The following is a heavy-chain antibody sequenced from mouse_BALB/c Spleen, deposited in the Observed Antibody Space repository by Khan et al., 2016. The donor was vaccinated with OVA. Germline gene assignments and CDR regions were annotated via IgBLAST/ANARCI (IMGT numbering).Heavy chain of an antibody. CDR2: INPSTGYT. J-gene: IGHJ2*01. V-gene: IGHV1-7*01. D-gene: IGHD2-1*01. Sequence: VQLQESGPELAKPSPSVSMSCTVSGYSFINYWILWVNPRPGQGLEWIGYINPSTGYTEYNQNFKNKTTLTADKSSSTAYMQLSSLTSEDTDVYDRERRGLQGNIDYWGQGTTLTVSS. CDR1: GYSFINYW. CDR3: ERRGLQGNIDY.